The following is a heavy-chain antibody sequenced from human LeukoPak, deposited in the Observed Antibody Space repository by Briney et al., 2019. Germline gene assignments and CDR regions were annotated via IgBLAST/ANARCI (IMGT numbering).Heavy chain of an antibody. J-gene: IGHJ4*02. D-gene: IGHD5-24*01. CDR3: ARDGDGYNYKLDY. V-gene: IGHV3-11*01. CDR1: GFTFSDYY. CDR2: ISTSGSTI. Sequence: GGSLRLSCAASGFTFSDYYMSWIRQAPGKGLEWISYISTSGSTIYYADSVKGRFTISRDNAKNSLYLQMYSLRAEDTAVYYCARDGDGYNYKLDYWGQGTLVTVSS.